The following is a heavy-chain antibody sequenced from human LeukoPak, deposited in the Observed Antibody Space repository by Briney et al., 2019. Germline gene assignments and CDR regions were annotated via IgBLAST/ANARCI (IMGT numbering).Heavy chain of an antibody. CDR3: TRGGIWGMDV. CDR2: IKHDGSEK. J-gene: IGHJ6*02. CDR1: GFTFNNYW. Sequence: SGGSLSLSCVASGFTFNNYWMTWVRQAPGKGLEWVATIKHDGSEKYYVDSVKGRFTISRDNGKNSLYLQMSSLRAEDTAVYYCTRGGIWGMDVWGQGTTVIVSS. D-gene: IGHD1-26*01. V-gene: IGHV3-7*01.